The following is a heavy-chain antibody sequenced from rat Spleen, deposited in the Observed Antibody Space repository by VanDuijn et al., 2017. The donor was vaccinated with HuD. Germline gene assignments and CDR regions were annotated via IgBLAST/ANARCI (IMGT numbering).Heavy chain of an antibody. D-gene: IGHD1-6*01. CDR3: ARGDYWFSY. J-gene: IGHJ3*01. CDR1: GYTFTDYD. CDR2: INTGSGNT. V-gene: IGHV1-57*01. Sequence: QIQLQQSGAELAKPGSSVKISCRASGYTFTDYDISWIKQTTGQGLEYIGYINTGSGNTYYSEKFKGKVTLTVDRSSSTAFMQPSNLTPEDTAVYYCARGDYWFSYWGQGTLVTVSS.